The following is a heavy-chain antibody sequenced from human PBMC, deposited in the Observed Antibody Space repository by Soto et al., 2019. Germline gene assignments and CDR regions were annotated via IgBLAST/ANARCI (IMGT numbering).Heavy chain of an antibody. CDR3: GRWGAIVGCAEAVDV. V-gene: IGHV1-18*01. J-gene: IGHJ3*01. CDR2: LSAYNGDT. D-gene: IGHD6-19*01. CDR1: GYTFINYG. Sequence: QVQLVQSGAEVKKPGASVRVSCKTSGYTFINYGITWVRQAPGQGLEWKGWLSAYNGDTSSSEELQDRLTMTTDTSTDTVYMDLRSLTPDDTAVYCCGRWGAIVGCAEAVDVWGEGTVVIASS.